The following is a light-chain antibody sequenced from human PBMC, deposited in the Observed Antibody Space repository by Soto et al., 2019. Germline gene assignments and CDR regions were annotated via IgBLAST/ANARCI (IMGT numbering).Light chain of an antibody. CDR2: RDS. J-gene: IGLJ2*01. CDR1: NIGSKN. Sequence: SYELTQPLSVSVALGQTARITCGGNNIGSKNVHRYQQKPGQAPVLVIYRDSNRPSGIPERFSGSNSGNTATLTISRAQAGDEADYYCQVWDSSTGVFGGGTKLT. CDR3: QVWDSSTGV. V-gene: IGLV3-9*01.